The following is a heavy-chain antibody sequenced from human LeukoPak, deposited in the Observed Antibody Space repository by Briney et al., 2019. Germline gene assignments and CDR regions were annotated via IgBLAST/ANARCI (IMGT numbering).Heavy chain of an antibody. CDR2: SNK. J-gene: IGHJ4*02. V-gene: IGHV3-33*01. CDR3: ARDGVIYCSGGSCYYFDY. Sequence: SNKYYADSVKRRFTISRDNSKNTLYLQMNSLRAEDTAVYYCARDGVIYCSGGSCYYFDYWGQGTLVTVSS. D-gene: IGHD2-15*01.